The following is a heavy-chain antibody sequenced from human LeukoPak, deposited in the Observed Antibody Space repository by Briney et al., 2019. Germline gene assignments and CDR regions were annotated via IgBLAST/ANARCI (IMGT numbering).Heavy chain of an antibody. V-gene: IGHV3-74*01. CDR3: ARAPYYYDTSGFLI. CDR1: GFTFSSYW. Sequence: GGSLRLSCAASGFTFSSYWVHWVRQAPGKGLVWVSRINSDGSSTTYADSVKGRFTISSDNAKNTLYLQMNSLRAEDTAVYYCARAPYYYDTSGFLIWGQGTMVTVSS. J-gene: IGHJ3*02. CDR2: INSDGSST. D-gene: IGHD3-22*01.